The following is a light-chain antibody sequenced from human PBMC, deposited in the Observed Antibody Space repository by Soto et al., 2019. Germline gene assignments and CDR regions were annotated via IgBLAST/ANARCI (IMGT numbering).Light chain of an antibody. V-gene: IGKV1-5*01. CDR3: QQYNTYVYT. CDR1: QRISRW. CDR2: DAS. Sequence: DIQMTQSPSTLSASVGDRVTITCRASQRISRWLAWYQKKPGKAPKLLIYDASSLDSRVPSRFSGSGSGTEFTLTISGLRPDDFATYYCQQYNTYVYTFGQGTKLEIK. J-gene: IGKJ2*01.